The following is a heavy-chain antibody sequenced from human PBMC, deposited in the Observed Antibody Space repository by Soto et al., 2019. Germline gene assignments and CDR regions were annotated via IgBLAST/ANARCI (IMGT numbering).Heavy chain of an antibody. J-gene: IGHJ4*02. CDR1: GGSISSYY. D-gene: IGHD2-15*01. CDR2: IYYSGST. Sequence: QVQLQESGPGLVKPSETLSLTCTVSGGSISSYYWSWIRQPPGKGLEWIGYIYYSGSTNYNPSLKSRVTISVDTSKNQFSLKLSSVTAADTAVYYCARIRDKAGSWFYFDYWGQGTLVTVSS. V-gene: IGHV4-59*01. CDR3: ARIRDKAGSWFYFDY.